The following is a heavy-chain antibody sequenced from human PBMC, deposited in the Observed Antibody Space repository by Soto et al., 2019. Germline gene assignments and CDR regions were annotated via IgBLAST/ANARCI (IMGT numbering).Heavy chain of an antibody. Sequence: QVQLVQSGAEVKKPGSSVKVSCKASGDTLSTYAIGWVRQAPGQGLEWMGGIISIIGTANYAQKFQGRVTITADESTSTAYMELSSLRSEDTAVYYCATTSYYDILDWGQGTMVTVSS. D-gene: IGHD3-9*01. V-gene: IGHV1-69*12. J-gene: IGHJ3*01. CDR2: IISIIGTA. CDR1: GDTLSTYA. CDR3: ATTSYYDILD.